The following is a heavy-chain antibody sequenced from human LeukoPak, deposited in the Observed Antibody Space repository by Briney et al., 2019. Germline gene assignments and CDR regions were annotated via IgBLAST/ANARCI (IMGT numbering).Heavy chain of an antibody. J-gene: IGHJ4*02. CDR3: ARVYSYSGYYFDY. Sequence: GGSLRLSCAASGFTFSGYGMHWVRQAPGKGLEWVAVIWYDGSNKYYADSVKGRFTISRDNSKNTLYLQMNSLRAEDTAVYYCARVYSYSGYYFDYWGQGTLVTVSS. CDR2: IWYDGSNK. V-gene: IGHV3-33*01. CDR1: GFTFSGYG. D-gene: IGHD1-26*01.